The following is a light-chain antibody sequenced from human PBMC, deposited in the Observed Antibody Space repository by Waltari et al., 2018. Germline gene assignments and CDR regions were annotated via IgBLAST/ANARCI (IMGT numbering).Light chain of an antibody. J-gene: IGLJ2*01. CDR2: HDF. CDR1: KLGDKY. V-gene: IGLV3-1*01. CDR3: QAWDSSTGGV. Sequence: SYELTQSPSVSVSPGQTASITCPGDKLGDKYVSWYQQRPGQSPVLVIYHDFKRASGIPERFAGSNSGNTATLTISGTRAMDEADYYCQAWDSSTGGVFGGGTKLTVL.